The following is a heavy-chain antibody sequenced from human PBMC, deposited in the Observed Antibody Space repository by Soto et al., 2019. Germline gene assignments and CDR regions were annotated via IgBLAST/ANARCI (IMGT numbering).Heavy chain of an antibody. CDR1: GFTFSNFA. V-gene: IGHV3-23*01. J-gene: IGHJ5*02. CDR3: VNSHSDEDDH. D-gene: IGHD1-26*01. CDR2: IGASGAST. Sequence: PGGSLRLSCAASGFTFSNFAMSWVRQVPGKGLEWVSAIGASGASTFYADSVRGRFTVSRDNSKNTLVLQMKSLRVDDTAIYYCVNSHSDEDDHWGQGALVTAPQ.